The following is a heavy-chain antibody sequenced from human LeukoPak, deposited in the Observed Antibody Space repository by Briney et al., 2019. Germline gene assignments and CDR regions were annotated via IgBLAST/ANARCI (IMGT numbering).Heavy chain of an antibody. V-gene: IGHV3-66*04. CDR3: ARHGADYGSGSYYNVY. CDR1: GFTVRSNY. D-gene: IGHD3-10*01. J-gene: IGHJ4*02. Sequence: GGSLRLSCAASGFTVRSNYMSWVRQAPGKGLEWVSVIYSGGSTYYADSVKGRFTISRDNAKNSLYLQMNSLRAEDTAVYYCARHGADYGSGSYYNVYWGQGTLVTVSS. CDR2: IYSGGST.